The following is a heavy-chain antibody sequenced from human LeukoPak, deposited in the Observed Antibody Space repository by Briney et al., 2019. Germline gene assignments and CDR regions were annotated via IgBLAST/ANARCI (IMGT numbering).Heavy chain of an antibody. CDR1: GYTFTSYA. Sequence: ASVKVSCKASGYTFTSYAVNWVRQAPGQGLEWMGWINTNTGNPTYAQGFTGRFVFSLDTSVSTAYLQISSLKAEDTAVYYCARELVVVAATPGDGYNPYYYYGMDVWGQGTTVTVSS. D-gene: IGHD2-15*01. CDR3: ARELVVVAATPGDGYNPYYYYGMDV. J-gene: IGHJ6*02. CDR2: INTNTGNP. V-gene: IGHV7-4-1*02.